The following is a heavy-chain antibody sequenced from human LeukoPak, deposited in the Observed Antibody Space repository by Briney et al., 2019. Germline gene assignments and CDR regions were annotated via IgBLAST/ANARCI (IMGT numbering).Heavy chain of an antibody. CDR2: INPSGGST. CDR1: GGTFSSYA. V-gene: IGHV1-46*01. D-gene: IGHD3-10*01. CDR3: ARSGRGFDY. Sequence: GASVKVSCKASGGTFSSYAISWVRQAPGQGLEWMGIINPSGGSTSYAQKFQGRVTMTRDMSTSTVYMELSSLRSEDTAVYYCARSGRGFDYWGQGTLVTVSS. J-gene: IGHJ4*02.